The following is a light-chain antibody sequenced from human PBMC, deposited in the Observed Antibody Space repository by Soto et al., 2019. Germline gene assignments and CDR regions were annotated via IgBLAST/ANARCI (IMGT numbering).Light chain of an antibody. CDR1: QSISSW. Sequence: DIPMTQSPSTLSASVGDRVTITCRASQSISSWLAWYQQKPGKAPKLLIYKASSLESGVPSRFSGSGSGTEFTLTISRLQPDDFATYYCQQYNSSPWTLGQRTKGQIK. CDR3: QQYNSSPWT. V-gene: IGKV1-5*03. CDR2: KAS. J-gene: IGKJ1*01.